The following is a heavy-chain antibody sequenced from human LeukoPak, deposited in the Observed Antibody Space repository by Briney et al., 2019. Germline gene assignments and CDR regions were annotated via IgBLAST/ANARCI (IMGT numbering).Heavy chain of an antibody. CDR3: AKDRSKGSYGDEFDH. J-gene: IGHJ4*02. Sequence: GGSLRLSCAGSGFTFNKYAMNWVRQPPGKGLEWVSSITRNSYIYYADSVKGRFTISRDNAKNSLYLQMNSLRPEDTAVYYCAKDRSKGSYGDEFDHWGQGTLVTVSS. D-gene: IGHD1-26*01. CDR1: GFTFNKYA. V-gene: IGHV3-21*01. CDR2: ITRNSYI.